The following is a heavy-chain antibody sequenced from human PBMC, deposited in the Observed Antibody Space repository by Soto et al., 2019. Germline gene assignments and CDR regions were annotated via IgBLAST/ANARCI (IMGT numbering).Heavy chain of an antibody. J-gene: IGHJ5*02. CDR3: ARTDIVVVVAATPITWFDP. CDR1: GGTFSSYA. CDR2: IIPIFGTA. Sequence: SVKVSCKASGGTFSSYAISWVRQAPGQGLEWMGGIIPIFGTANYAQKFQGRVTITADESTSTAYMELSSLRSEDTAVYYCARTDIVVVVAATPITWFDPWGQGTLVTVSS. D-gene: IGHD2-15*01. V-gene: IGHV1-69*13.